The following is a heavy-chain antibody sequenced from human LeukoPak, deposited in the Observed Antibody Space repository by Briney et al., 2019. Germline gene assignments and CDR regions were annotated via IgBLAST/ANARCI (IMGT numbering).Heavy chain of an antibody. Sequence: PGGSLRLSCAASGFTVSRNYMSWVRQAPGKGLEWVSVIYSGGSTYYADSVKGRFTISRDNSKNTLYLQMNSLRAEDTAVYYCARGRDTVTLDYWGKGTLVTVSS. J-gene: IGHJ4*02. CDR1: GFTVSRNY. D-gene: IGHD4-17*01. CDR2: IYSGGST. V-gene: IGHV3-53*01. CDR3: ARGRDTVTLDY.